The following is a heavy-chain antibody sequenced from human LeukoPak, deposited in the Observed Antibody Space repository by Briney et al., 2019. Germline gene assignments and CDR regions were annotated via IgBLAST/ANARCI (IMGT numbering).Heavy chain of an antibody. V-gene: IGHV3-21*01. Sequence: GGSLRLSCAASGFTFSNYNMNWVRQAPGKGLEWVSSITSTSSYIYYADSVKGRFTISRDNSKNTLYLQMGSLRAEDMAVYYCARAGYCSGGSCYSYYYYYMDVWGKGTTVTVSS. CDR1: GFTFSNYN. CDR2: ITSTSSYI. J-gene: IGHJ6*03. CDR3: ARAGYCSGGSCYSYYYYYMDV. D-gene: IGHD2-15*01.